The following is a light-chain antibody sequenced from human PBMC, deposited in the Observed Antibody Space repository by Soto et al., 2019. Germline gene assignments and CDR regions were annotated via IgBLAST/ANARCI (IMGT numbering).Light chain of an antibody. J-gene: IGKJ1*01. CDR3: QQYNSYPWT. Sequence: DIQMTQSPSTLSASVGDRVTITFRASQSISSYLNWYQQKPGKAPKLLIYDASSLESGVPSRFSGSGSGTEFTLTITSLHPDDFATYYCQQYNSYPWTFGQGTKVDIK. V-gene: IGKV1-5*01. CDR1: QSISSY. CDR2: DAS.